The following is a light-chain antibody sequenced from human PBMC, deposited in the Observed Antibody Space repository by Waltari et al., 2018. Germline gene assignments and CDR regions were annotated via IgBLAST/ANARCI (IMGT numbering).Light chain of an antibody. J-gene: IGKJ2*01. V-gene: IGKV2-28*01. Sequence: EIVMTQSPLSLPVTPGEPASISCWSNQSLLPSNGYNYLDWYLQKPGQSPQLLIYLGSNRASGVPDRFSGSGSGTDFTLKISRLEAEDIGVFYCMQALQTPITFGQGTKLEI. CDR2: LGS. CDR3: MQALQTPIT. CDR1: QSLLPSNGYNY.